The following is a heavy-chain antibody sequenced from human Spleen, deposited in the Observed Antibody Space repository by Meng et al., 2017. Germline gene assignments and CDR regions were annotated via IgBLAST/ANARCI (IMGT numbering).Heavy chain of an antibody. D-gene: IGHD1-26*01. CDR2: MYSDGTT. Sequence: EVQLVESGGGLVQPGGSLRLSCAASGFTVSSNFMTWVRQAPGKGLEWVSVMYSDGTTHYADSVKGRFTISRDDSKNTVYLQMNSLRPEDTAVYYCARDSPAGTNVGVTDYWGQGTLVTVSS. CDR1: GFTVSSNF. CDR3: ARDSPAGTNVGVTDY. V-gene: IGHV3-66*01. J-gene: IGHJ4*02.